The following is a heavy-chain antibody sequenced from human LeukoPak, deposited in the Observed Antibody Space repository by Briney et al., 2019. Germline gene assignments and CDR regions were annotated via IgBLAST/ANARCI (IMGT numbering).Heavy chain of an antibody. Sequence: GEPLKISCKGSGYSFATYWIGWVRQMPGKGLEWMGIIYPGDSDTRYSPSFQGQVTISADKSISTAYLQWSSLKASDTAMYYCARRRFFGGESSLYYYDSRGSTNPPAAFDIWGQGTMVTVSS. CDR1: GYSFATYW. CDR2: IYPGDSDT. V-gene: IGHV5-51*01. D-gene: IGHD3-22*01. J-gene: IGHJ3*02. CDR3: ARRRFFGGESSLYYYDSRGSTNPPAAFDI.